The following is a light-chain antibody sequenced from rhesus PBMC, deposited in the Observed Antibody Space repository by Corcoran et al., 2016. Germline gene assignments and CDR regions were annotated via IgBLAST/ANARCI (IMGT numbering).Light chain of an antibody. CDR2: GAS. Sequence: EIVVTQSPATLSLSPGERATLSCRASQSVGRYLAWYQQKPGQTPRLLIYGASNRATGIPDRFSGSGSGTDFTLTISSLGPEDVGVYYCQQTSHLWTFGQGTKVEIK. CDR1: QSVGRY. CDR3: QQTSHLWT. V-gene: IGKV3-24*04. J-gene: IGKJ1*01.